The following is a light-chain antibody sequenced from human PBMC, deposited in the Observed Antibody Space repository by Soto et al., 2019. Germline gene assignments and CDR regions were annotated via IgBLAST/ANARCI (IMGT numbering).Light chain of an antibody. CDR3: QQRHMWPIT. CDR1: QSVYSTY. Sequence: EIVLTQSPGTLSLSPGERATLSCRASQSVYSTYLAWYQQKPGQAPRLLIYGASSRATGIPDRFSGSGSGTDFTLTISRLEPEDSAVYYCQQRHMWPITFGQGTRLEIK. V-gene: IGKV3D-20*02. CDR2: GAS. J-gene: IGKJ5*01.